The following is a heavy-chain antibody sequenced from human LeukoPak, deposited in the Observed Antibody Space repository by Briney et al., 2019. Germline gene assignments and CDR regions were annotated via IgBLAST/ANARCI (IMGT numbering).Heavy chain of an antibody. D-gene: IGHD6-13*01. CDR3: ATVSDSSSWNYYYYMDV. V-gene: IGHV4-59*01. Sequence: SETLSLTCTVSGGSISSYYWSWIRQPPGKGLEWIGEIYHSGSTNYNPSLKSRVTISVDKSKNQFSLKLSSVTAADTAVYYCATVSDSSSWNYYYYMDVWGKGTTVTISS. CDR2: IYHSGST. J-gene: IGHJ6*03. CDR1: GGSISSYY.